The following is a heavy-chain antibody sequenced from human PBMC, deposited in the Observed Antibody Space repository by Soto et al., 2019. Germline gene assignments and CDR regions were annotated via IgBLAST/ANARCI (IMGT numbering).Heavy chain of an antibody. CDR3: TTVRYDGSGVDAFDI. CDR2: IKSKTDGGTT. CDR1: GFTFSNAW. J-gene: IGHJ3*02. V-gene: IGHV3-15*01. D-gene: IGHD3-22*01. Sequence: EVQLVESGGGLVKPGGSLRLSCAASGFTFSNAWMTWVRQAPGKGLEWVGRIKSKTDGGTTDYVAPVKGRFTISRDDSKNTLYLQMHSLRTEDTAVYYCTTVRYDGSGVDAFDIWGQGTMVTVSS.